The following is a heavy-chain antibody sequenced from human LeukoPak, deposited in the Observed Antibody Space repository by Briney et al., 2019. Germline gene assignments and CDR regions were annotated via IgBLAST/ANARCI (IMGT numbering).Heavy chain of an antibody. CDR3: ARDTTGKAAYNWFDP. CDR2: IRVYNGDT. D-gene: IGHD1-1*01. CDR1: GYTFTSYG. J-gene: IGHJ5*02. Sequence: GALVKVSCKASGYTFTSYGISWVRQAPGQGLEWMGWIRVYNGDTNYAQKLQGRVTMTTDTSTSTAYMELRSLRSDDTAVYYCARDTTGKAAYNWFDPWGQGTLVTVSS. V-gene: IGHV1-18*01.